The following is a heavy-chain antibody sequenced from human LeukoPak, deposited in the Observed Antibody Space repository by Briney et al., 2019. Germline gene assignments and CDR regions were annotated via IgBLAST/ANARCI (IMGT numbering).Heavy chain of an antibody. V-gene: IGHV4-34*01. CDR3: ARGREYYDFWSGYYDWFDP. CDR2: INHSGST. CDR1: GGSFSGYY. D-gene: IGHD3-3*01. Sequence: SETLSLTCAVYGGSFSGYYWSWIRQPPGKGLEWIGEINHSGSTNYNPSLKSRVTISVDTSKNQFSLKLSSVTAADTAVYYCARGREYYDFWSGYYDWFDPWGQGTLLTVSS. J-gene: IGHJ5*02.